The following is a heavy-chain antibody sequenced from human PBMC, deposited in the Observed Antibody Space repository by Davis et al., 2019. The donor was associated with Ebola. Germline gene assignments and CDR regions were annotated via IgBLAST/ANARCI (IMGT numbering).Heavy chain of an antibody. CDR2: IYSGGST. V-gene: IGHV3-53*04. J-gene: IGHJ4*02. CDR3: ARVIRAYNWNYGGFDY. CDR1: GFTVSSNY. D-gene: IGHD1-7*01. Sequence: GGSLRLSCAASGFTVSSNYMSWVRQAPGKGLEWVSVIYSGGSTYYADSVKGRFTISRHNSKNTLYLQMNSLRAEDTAVYYCARVIRAYNWNYGGFDYWGQGTLVTVSS.